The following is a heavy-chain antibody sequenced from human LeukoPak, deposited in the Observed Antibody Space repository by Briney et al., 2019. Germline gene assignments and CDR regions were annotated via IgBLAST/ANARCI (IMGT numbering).Heavy chain of an antibody. Sequence: SETLSLTCTVSGGSISSSSYYWSWIRQPPWKGLEWIGEINHSGSTNYNPSLKSRVTISVDTSKNQFSLKLSSVTAADTAVYYCARHKEYRLLWFGVGGYFDYWGQGTLVTVSS. CDR3: ARHKEYRLLWFGVGGYFDY. CDR2: INHSGST. D-gene: IGHD3-10*01. V-gene: IGHV4-39*01. J-gene: IGHJ4*02. CDR1: GGSISSSSYY.